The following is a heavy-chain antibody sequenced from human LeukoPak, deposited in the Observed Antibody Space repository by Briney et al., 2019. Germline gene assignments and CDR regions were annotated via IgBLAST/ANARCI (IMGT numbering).Heavy chain of an antibody. CDR3: GETYYDILTGYFGPDY. J-gene: IGHJ4*02. CDR1: GGSFSGYY. D-gene: IGHD3-9*01. V-gene: IGHV4-34*01. Sequence: KSSETLSLTCAVYGGSFSGYYWSWLRQPPGKGLEWIGEINHSGSTNYNPSLKSRVTISVDTSKNQFSLKLSSVTAADTAVYYCGETYYDILTGYFGPDYWGRGPLVTVPS. CDR2: INHSGST.